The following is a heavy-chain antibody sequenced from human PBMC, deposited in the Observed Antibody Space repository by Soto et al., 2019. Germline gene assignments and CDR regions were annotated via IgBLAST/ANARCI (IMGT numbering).Heavy chain of an antibody. CDR3: AKMSMVYAITPLSGLDY. J-gene: IGHJ4*02. CDR1: GFTFSSYA. CDR2: ISGSGGST. Sequence: GGSLRLSCAASGFTFSSYAMSWVRQAPGKGLEWVSAISGSGGSTYYADSVKGRFTISRDNSKNTLYLQMNSLRAEDTAVYYCAKMSMVYAITPLSGLDYWGQGTLVTVSS. V-gene: IGHV3-23*01. D-gene: IGHD2-8*01.